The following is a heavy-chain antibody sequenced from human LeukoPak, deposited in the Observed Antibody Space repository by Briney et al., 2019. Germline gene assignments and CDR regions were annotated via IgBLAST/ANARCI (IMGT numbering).Heavy chain of an antibody. V-gene: IGHV1-2*02. D-gene: IGHD4-11*01. Sequence: ASVKVSCKASGYTFTGYYMHWVRQAPGQGLEWMGWINPNSGGTNYAQKFQGRVTMTRDTSISTAYMELSRLRSDDTAVYYCARGAMTNSVSAPALIDYWGRGTLVTVSS. CDR1: GYTFTGYY. J-gene: IGHJ4*02. CDR2: INPNSGGT. CDR3: ARGAMTNSVSAPALIDY.